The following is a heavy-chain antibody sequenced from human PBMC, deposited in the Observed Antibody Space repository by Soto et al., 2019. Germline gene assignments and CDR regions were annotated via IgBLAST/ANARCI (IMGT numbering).Heavy chain of an antibody. V-gene: IGHV3-23*01. CDR2: ISGSGGST. Sequence: GGSLRLSCVASGFTFSSYSMSWVRQAPGKGLEWVSSISGSGGSTYYADSVKCRFTISRDNSKNTVYLQMNSLRVEDTAVYYCAKDVGGRFLEWLWYYFDYWGQGTLVTVSS. J-gene: IGHJ4*02. D-gene: IGHD3-3*01. CDR3: AKDVGGRFLEWLWYYFDY. CDR1: GFTFSSYS.